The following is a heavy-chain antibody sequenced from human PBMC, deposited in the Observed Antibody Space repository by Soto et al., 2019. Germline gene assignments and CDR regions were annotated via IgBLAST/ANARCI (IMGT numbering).Heavy chain of an antibody. Sequence: QVQLVQSGAEVKKPGSSVKVSCKAFGGTFSSYAISWVRQAPGQGLEWMGGIIPVFGTANYAQRFQGRVTITADRSTSTAYMELSSLRSEDTDTYYRASGVASDYFYLDYWGQGTLVTVSS. CDR2: IIPVFGTA. D-gene: IGHD3-22*01. J-gene: IGHJ4*02. CDR3: ASGVASDYFYLDY. CDR1: GGTFSSYA. V-gene: IGHV1-69*06.